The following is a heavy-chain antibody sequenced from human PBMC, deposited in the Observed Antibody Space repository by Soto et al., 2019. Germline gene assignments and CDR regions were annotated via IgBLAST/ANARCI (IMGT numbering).Heavy chain of an antibody. CDR1: GFTFSDYY. J-gene: IGHJ6*02. CDR2: ISSSGSTI. CDR3: ARLLLEYYYYGMDV. D-gene: IGHD1-1*01. V-gene: IGHV3-11*01. Sequence: KPGGSLRLSCAASGFTFSDYYMSWIRQAPGKGLEWVSYISSSGSTIYYADSVKGRFTISRDNAKNSLYLQMNSLRAEDTAVYYCARLLLEYYYYGMDVWGQGTTVTVSS.